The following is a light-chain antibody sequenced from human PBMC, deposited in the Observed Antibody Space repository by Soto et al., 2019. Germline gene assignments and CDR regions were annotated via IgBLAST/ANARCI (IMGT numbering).Light chain of an antibody. J-gene: IGKJ1*01. CDR2: AAS. V-gene: IGKV1-39*01. CDR1: QSITSY. Sequence: DIQMTQSPSSLSASVGDRVTITCRAIQSITSYLNWYQQKPGKAPQLLIYAASSLQSGVPSRFSGSGFGTDFTLTISSLQPEDFATYFCQQSYTTPWTFGQGTKVEVK. CDR3: QQSYTTPWT.